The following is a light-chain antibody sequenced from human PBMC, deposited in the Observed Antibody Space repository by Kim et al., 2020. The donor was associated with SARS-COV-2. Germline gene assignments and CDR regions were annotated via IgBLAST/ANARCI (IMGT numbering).Light chain of an antibody. J-gene: IGLJ1*01. CDR3: SSYVGTNTYV. Sequence: QSALTQPPSASGSPGQSVTISCTGTSSDVGGYNHVSWYQHHPGKAPKLIIYEVSLRPFGVPDRFSGSKSGNTASLTVSGLQAEDEADYYCSSYVGTNTYVFGTGTKVTVL. CDR1: SSDVGGYNH. V-gene: IGLV2-8*01. CDR2: EVS.